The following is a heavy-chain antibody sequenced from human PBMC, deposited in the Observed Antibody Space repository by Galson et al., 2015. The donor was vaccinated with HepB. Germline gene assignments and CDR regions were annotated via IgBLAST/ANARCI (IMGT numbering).Heavy chain of an antibody. Sequence: SLRLSCAASGFIFSNAWMNWVRQAPGKGLQWVGRIKSKFDGGTTDYAAPVKGRFTTSRDDSKNTVYLLMSSLRTEDTAMYYCNTGGYFFDYWGQGTPVTVSS. V-gene: IGHV3-15*07. CDR2: IKSKFDGGTT. D-gene: IGHD3-16*01. CDR3: NTGGYFFDY. CDR1: GFIFSNAW. J-gene: IGHJ4*02.